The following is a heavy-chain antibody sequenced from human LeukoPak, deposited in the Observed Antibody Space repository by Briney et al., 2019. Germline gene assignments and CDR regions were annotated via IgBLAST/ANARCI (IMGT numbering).Heavy chain of an antibody. CDR2: INTDETTI. CDR1: GFTFSTYW. Sequence: GESLRLSCAASGFTFSTYWMHWVRQAPGEGLAWVSRINTDETTINYADSVKGRFTISRNNAKNTLYLQMNSLRAEDTAVYYCTTAGNYRFDNWGQGTLVTVSS. CDR3: TTAGNYRFDN. V-gene: IGHV3-74*01. J-gene: IGHJ4*02. D-gene: IGHD1-7*01.